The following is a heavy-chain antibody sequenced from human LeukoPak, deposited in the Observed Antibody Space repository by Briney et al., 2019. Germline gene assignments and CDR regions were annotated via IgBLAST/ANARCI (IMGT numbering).Heavy chain of an antibody. CDR2: ISWNSGSI. J-gene: IGHJ4*02. D-gene: IGHD1-26*01. CDR1: GFTFDDYA. Sequence: GGSLRLSCAASGFTFDDYAMHWVRQAPGKGLEWVSGISWNSGSIGYADSVKGRFTISRDNAKNSLYLQMNSLRAEDTAVYYCAKSTWELYNYWGQGTLVTVSS. V-gene: IGHV3-9*01. CDR3: AKSTWELYNY.